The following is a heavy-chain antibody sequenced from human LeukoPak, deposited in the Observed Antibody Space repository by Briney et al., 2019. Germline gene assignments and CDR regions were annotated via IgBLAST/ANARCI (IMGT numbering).Heavy chain of an antibody. CDR3: ARAHTAMATDAFDI. CDR2: INHSGST. CDR1: GGSFSGYY. J-gene: IGHJ3*02. D-gene: IGHD5-18*01. Sequence: SETLSLTCAVYGGSFSGYYWSWIRQPPGKGLEWIGEINHSGSTNYNPSLKSRVTISVDTSKSQFSLKLSSVTAADTAVYYCARAHTAMATDAFDIWGQGTMVTVSS. V-gene: IGHV4-34*01.